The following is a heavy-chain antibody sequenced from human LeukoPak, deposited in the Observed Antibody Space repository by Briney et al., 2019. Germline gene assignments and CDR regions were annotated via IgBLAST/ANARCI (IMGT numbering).Heavy chain of an antibody. Sequence: ASVKVSCKASGYTFTSYGFTWVRQAPGQGLEWMGWISAYNGNTNYAQNLQGRVTMTTDTSTSTAYMELRSLRSDDTAVYYCARLYCYGSGSYYNFDYWGQGTLVTVSS. CDR3: ARLYCYGSGSYYNFDY. J-gene: IGHJ4*02. CDR1: GYTFTSYG. D-gene: IGHD3-10*01. V-gene: IGHV1-18*01. CDR2: ISAYNGNT.